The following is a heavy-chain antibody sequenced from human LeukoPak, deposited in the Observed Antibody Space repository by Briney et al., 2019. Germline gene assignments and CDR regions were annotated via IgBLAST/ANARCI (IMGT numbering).Heavy chain of an antibody. J-gene: IGHJ3*02. CDR3: ASPGIAAVGDAFDI. CDR2: IYYSGST. CDR1: GGSISSSSYY. Sequence: SETLSLTCIVSGGSISSSSYYWGWIRPPPGKGLEWIGSIYYSGSTSYNPSLKSRVTISVDTSKNQFSLKLSSVTAADTAVYYCASPGIAAVGDAFDIWGQGTMVTVSS. D-gene: IGHD6-13*01. V-gene: IGHV4-39*07.